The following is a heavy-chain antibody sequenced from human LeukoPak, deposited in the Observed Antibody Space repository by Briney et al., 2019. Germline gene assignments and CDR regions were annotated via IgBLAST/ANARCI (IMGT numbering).Heavy chain of an antibody. V-gene: IGHV3-7*03. CDR1: GFTFSSYW. CDR3: AKSVRVTTDPFDY. Sequence: PGGSLRLSCAASGFTFSSYWMSWVRQAPGKGLEWVANIKQDGSEKYYVDSVKGRFTISRDNAKNTLYLQMNSLRAEDTAVYYCAKSVRVTTDPFDYWGQGTLVTVSS. D-gene: IGHD4-17*01. J-gene: IGHJ4*02. CDR2: IKQDGSEK.